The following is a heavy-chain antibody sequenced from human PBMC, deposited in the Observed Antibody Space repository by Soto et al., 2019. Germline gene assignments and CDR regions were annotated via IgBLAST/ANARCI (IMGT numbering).Heavy chain of an antibody. CDR3: ARNLPPYCSTTSCDPYYFDY. CDR1: GFTFSSYA. CDR2: ISGSGGST. D-gene: IGHD2-2*01. J-gene: IGHJ4*02. Sequence: GGSLRLSCAASGFTFSSYAMSWVRQAPGKGLEWVSAISGSGGSTYYADSVKGRFTISRDNSKNTLYLQMNSLRAEDTAVYYCARNLPPYCSTTSCDPYYFDYWGQGTLVTVSS. V-gene: IGHV3-23*01.